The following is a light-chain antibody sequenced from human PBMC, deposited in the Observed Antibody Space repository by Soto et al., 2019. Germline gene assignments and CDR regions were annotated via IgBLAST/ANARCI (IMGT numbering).Light chain of an antibody. V-gene: IGLV1-44*01. CDR2: TNN. J-gene: IGLJ2*01. Sequence: QSVLTQPPSASGTPGQRVTISCSGSSSNIGGNTVNWYQQLPGTAPKLLIYTNNQRPSGVPYRFSGSKSGTSASLAISGLQSEDEGDYYCAAWDDSLNGRVFGGGTKVTVL. CDR3: AAWDDSLNGRV. CDR1: SSNIGGNT.